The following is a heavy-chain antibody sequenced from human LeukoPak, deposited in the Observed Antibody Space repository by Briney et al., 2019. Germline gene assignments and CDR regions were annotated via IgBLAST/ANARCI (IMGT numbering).Heavy chain of an antibody. D-gene: IGHD3-10*01. CDR1: GGSISSYY. J-gene: IGHJ4*02. CDR3: ARTRYYYNSRSYGAPYYFDY. Sequence: SETLSLTCSVSGGSISSYYWSWIRQPPGKGLEWIGYIYYSGSTNYNPSLKSRVTISVDTSKNQFSLKLSSVTAADTAVYYCARTRYYYNSRSYGAPYYFDYWGQGTLVTVSS. V-gene: IGHV4-59*01. CDR2: IYYSGST.